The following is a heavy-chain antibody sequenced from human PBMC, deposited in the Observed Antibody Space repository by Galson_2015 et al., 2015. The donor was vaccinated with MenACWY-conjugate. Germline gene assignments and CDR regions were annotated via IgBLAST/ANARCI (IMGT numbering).Heavy chain of an antibody. CDR3: ARIAAAVTEHYFDY. CDR1: EFTFTSDD. Sequence: SLRLSCAASEFTFTSDDMNWFRQAPGKGLEWVSAISGGGTYYADSVKGRFTISRDNSKSTLYLQMNSLRAEDTAVYYCARIAAAVTEHYFDYWGQGTLVTASS. J-gene: IGHJ4*02. V-gene: IGHV3-23*01. CDR2: ISGGGT. D-gene: IGHD6-13*01.